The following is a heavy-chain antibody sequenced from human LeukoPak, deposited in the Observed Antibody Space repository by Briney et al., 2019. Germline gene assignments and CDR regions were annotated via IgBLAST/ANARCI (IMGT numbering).Heavy chain of an antibody. Sequence: GGSLRLSCAASGFIVSSTYMSWARQAPGKGLEWVSFLHTDDTTYYADSVKGRFAISKDNSKNTLYFQMNSLRVEDTAVYYCARGTQVRAAAFRNLGQGTLVTVSS. CDR1: GFIVSSTY. CDR3: ARGTQVRAAAFRN. CDR2: LHTDDTT. V-gene: IGHV3-53*01. D-gene: IGHD2-15*01. J-gene: IGHJ4*02.